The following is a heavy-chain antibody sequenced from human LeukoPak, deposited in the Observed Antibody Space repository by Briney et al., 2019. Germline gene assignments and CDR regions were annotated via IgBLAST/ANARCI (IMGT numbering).Heavy chain of an antibody. CDR2: INQSGGT. Sequence: SGTLSLTCAVSSGFISSSNWWSWVRQPPGEGLEWIGEINQSGGTNSNPSLKSRITISVDKSKNQFSLKLSSVTAADTAVYYCASGGLRKSLDYWGQGTLVTVSS. V-gene: IGHV4-4*02. CDR3: ASGGLRKSLDY. J-gene: IGHJ4*02. D-gene: IGHD3-16*01. CDR1: SGFISSSNW.